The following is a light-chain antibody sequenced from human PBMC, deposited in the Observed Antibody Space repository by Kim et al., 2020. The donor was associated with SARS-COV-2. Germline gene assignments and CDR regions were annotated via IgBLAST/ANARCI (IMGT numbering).Light chain of an antibody. CDR1: QGISNY. Sequence: AAVGERDNNTCRARQGISNYVAWYQKKPGKVPKLLIYAASALRSGVPARVSGSGSGTDFTLTITSLQPEDVAVYYCEQCKGAPWTFGHGTKVEIK. V-gene: IGKV1-27*01. CDR3: EQCKGAPWT. CDR2: AAS. J-gene: IGKJ1*01.